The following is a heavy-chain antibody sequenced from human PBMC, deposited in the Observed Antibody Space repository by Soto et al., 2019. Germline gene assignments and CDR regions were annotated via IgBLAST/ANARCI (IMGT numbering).Heavy chain of an antibody. V-gene: IGHV6-1*01. J-gene: IGHJ2*01. CDR3: ARAHLIASRLMWYLAL. CDR2: TYYRSKWYN. Sequence: SQTLSLTCAISGDIVSSNNAAWHWIRQSPSRGLEWLGRTYYRSKWYNDYAMSVKGRITINPDTSKDHFSLQLNSVTPEDTAVYYCARAHLIASRLMWYLALRGSGTLVTVSS. CDR1: GDIVSSNNAA. D-gene: IGHD6-6*01.